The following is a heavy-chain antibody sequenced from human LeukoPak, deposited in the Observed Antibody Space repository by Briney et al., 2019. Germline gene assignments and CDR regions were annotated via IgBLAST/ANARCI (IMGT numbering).Heavy chain of an antibody. CDR3: ARDDNFSSDY. Sequence: GGSLRLSCAASGFTFSRHWMSWVRQAPGKGLESVANIKEDGSEKYYVDSVKGRFTISRVNAYNSLYLQMNSLRAEDTAVYYCARDDNFSSDYWGQGTLVTVSS. CDR2: IKEDGSEK. V-gene: IGHV3-7*04. J-gene: IGHJ4*02. D-gene: IGHD6-13*01. CDR1: GFTFSRHW.